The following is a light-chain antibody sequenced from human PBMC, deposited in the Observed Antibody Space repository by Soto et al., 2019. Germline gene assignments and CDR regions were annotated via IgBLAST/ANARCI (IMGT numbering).Light chain of an antibody. CDR3: CSYAGSHTFV. Sequence: QSVLTQPRSVSGSPGQSVTISCTGTSSDVGGYNFVSWYQQYPGKAPKFMIYDVSKRPSGVPDRFSGSKSGNTASLTISGLLAEDEADYYCCSYAGSHTFVFGTGTKVPVL. CDR1: SSDVGGYNF. J-gene: IGLJ1*01. CDR2: DVS. V-gene: IGLV2-11*01.